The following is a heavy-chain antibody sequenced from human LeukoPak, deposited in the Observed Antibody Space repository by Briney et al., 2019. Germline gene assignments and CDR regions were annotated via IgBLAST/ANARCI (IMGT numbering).Heavy chain of an antibody. CDR3: ARDASVVVVPAAISFIDY. J-gene: IGHJ4*02. Sequence: GASVKVSCKASGYTFTGYYMHWVRQAPGHGLEWMGWINPNSGGTNYAQNFQGRVTMTRDTSISTAYMELSRLRSDDTAVYYCARDASVVVVPAAISFIDYWGQGTLVTVSS. CDR2: INPNSGGT. CDR1: GYTFTGYY. V-gene: IGHV1-2*02. D-gene: IGHD2-2*01.